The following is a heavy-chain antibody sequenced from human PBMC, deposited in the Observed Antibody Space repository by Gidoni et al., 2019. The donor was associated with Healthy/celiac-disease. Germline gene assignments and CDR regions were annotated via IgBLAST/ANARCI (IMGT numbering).Heavy chain of an antibody. CDR3: AKASFGGDCSGGSCRQYYYYYGMDV. V-gene: IGHV3-23*01. CDR1: GFTFSSFA. Sequence: EVQLLESGGGLVPPGGSLRLSCAASGFTFSSFAFSWVRPAPGKGLEWVSAISGSGGSTYYADSVKGRFTISRDNSKNTLYLQMNSLRAEDTAVYYCAKASFGGDCSGGSCRQYYYYYGMDVWGQGTTVTVSS. CDR2: ISGSGGST. J-gene: IGHJ6*02. D-gene: IGHD2-15*01.